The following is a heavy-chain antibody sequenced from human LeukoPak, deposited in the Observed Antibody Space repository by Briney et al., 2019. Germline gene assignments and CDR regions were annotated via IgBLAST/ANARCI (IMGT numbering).Heavy chain of an antibody. V-gene: IGHV1-69*06. J-gene: IGHJ6*04. Sequence: SVKVSCKASGGTFSSYAISWVRQAPGQGLEWMGGIIPIFGTANYAQKFQGRVTITADKSTSTAYMELSSLRSEDTAVYYCARPQGWYGDYNQYGMDVWGKGTTVTVSS. CDR2: IIPIFGTA. CDR1: GGTFSSYA. CDR3: ARPQGWYGDYNQYGMDV. D-gene: IGHD6-19*01.